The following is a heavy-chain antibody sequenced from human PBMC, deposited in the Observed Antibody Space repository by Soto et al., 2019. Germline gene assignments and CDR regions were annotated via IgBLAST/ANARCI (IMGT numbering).Heavy chain of an antibody. D-gene: IGHD4-17*01. CDR1: GFTFSSYG. Sequence: QVQLVESGGGVVQPGRSLRLSCAASGFTFSSYGMHWVRQAPGKGLEWVAVIWYDGSNKYYADSVKGRFTISRDNSKNTLYLQMNSLRAEDTAVYYCARDRGMTTVKGGLDYWGQGTLVTVSS. V-gene: IGHV3-33*01. CDR3: ARDRGMTTVKGGLDY. CDR2: IWYDGSNK. J-gene: IGHJ4*02.